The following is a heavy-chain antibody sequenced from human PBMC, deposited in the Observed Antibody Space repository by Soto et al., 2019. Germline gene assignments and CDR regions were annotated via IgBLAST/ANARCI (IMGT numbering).Heavy chain of an antibody. CDR3: AKDLEKAAAGPLYYFDY. J-gene: IGHJ4*02. D-gene: IGHD6-13*01. Sequence: GGSLRLSCAASGFTFSSYAMSWVRQAPGKGLEWVSAISGSGGSTYYADSVKGRFTISRDNSKNTLYLQMNSLRAEDTAVYYCAKDLEKAAAGPLYYFDYWGQGTLVTVSS. CDR2: ISGSGGST. CDR1: GFTFSSYA. V-gene: IGHV3-23*01.